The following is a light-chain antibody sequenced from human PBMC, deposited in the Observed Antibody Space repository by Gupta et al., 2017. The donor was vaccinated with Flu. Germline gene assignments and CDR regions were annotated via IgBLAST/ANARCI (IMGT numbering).Light chain of an antibody. CDR1: QSVTSTY. CDR2: GAS. J-gene: IGKJ1*01. V-gene: IGKV3-20*01. CDR3: QQYGSSPRT. Sequence: EIVLTQSPGTLSLSPGERATLSCRASQSVTSTYLAWYQQKPGQAPRLLLYGASSRATDIPDRFRGSGSGTDFTLTINRLEPEDFAVYYCQQYGSSPRTFGQGTKVEIK.